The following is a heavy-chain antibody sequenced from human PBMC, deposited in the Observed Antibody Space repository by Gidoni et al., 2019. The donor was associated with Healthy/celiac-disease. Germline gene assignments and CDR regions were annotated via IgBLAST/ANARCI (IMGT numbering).Heavy chain of an antibody. Sequence: EVQLVESGGGLVQPGRSLRLSCGASGFTFDDYAMHWVRQAPGKGLEWVSVISWNSGSIGYADSVKGRFTISRDNAKNSLYLQMNSLRAEDTALYYCAKDGSGFDPWGQGTLVTVSS. CDR1: GFTFDDYA. V-gene: IGHV3-9*01. CDR2: ISWNSGSI. J-gene: IGHJ5*02. CDR3: AKDGSGFDP.